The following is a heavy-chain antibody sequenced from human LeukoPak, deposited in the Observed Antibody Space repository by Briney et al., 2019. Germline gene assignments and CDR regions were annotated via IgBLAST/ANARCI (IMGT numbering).Heavy chain of an antibody. Sequence: EASVKVSCKASGYTFTGYYMHWVRQAPGQGLEWMGRINPNSGGTNYAQKFQGRVTMTRDTSISTAYMELSRLRSDDTAVYYCARGDLTYYYDSEVPDYWGQGTLVTVSS. CDR1: GYTFTGYY. V-gene: IGHV1-2*06. J-gene: IGHJ4*02. CDR3: ARGDLTYYYDSEVPDY. CDR2: INPNSGGT. D-gene: IGHD3-22*01.